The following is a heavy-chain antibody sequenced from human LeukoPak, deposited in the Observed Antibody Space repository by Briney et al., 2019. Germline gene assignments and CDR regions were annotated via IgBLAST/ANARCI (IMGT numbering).Heavy chain of an antibody. CDR3: ARSRDKWEPLLGDY. CDR1: GGTFSSYA. J-gene: IGHJ4*02. V-gene: IGHV1-69*13. Sequence: SVRVSCKASGGTFSSYAISWVRQAPGQGLEWMGGIIPIFGTANYAQKFQGRVTITADESTSTAYMELSSLRSEDTAVYYCARSRDKWEPLLGDYWGQGTLVTVSS. CDR2: IIPIFGTA. D-gene: IGHD1-26*01.